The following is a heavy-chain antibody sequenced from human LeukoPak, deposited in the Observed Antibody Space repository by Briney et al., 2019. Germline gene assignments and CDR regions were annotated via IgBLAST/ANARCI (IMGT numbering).Heavy chain of an antibody. D-gene: IGHD6-19*01. CDR2: IRYDGSNK. CDR3: AKDRASSGSPRGFDY. CDR1: GFTFSSYG. V-gene: IGHV3-30*02. Sequence: GGSLRLSCAASGFTFSSYGMHWVRQAPGKGLEWVAFIRYDGSNKYYADSVKGRFTISRDNSKNTLYLQMNSLGAEDTAVYYCAKDRASSGSPRGFDYWGQGTLVTVSS. J-gene: IGHJ4*02.